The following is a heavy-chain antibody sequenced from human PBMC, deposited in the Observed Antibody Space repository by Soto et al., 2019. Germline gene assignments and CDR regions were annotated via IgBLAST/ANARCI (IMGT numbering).Heavy chain of an antibody. CDR1: GFTFSSYA. CDR3: AKDLGSIVVFTLLDY. D-gene: IGHD3-22*01. Sequence: GGSLRLSCAASGFTFSSYAMSWVRQSPGKGLEWVSAISGSGGSTYYADSVKGRFTISRDNSKNTLYLQKNSLRDEATAVYYCAKDLGSIVVFTLLDYWGQGTLVTVSS. J-gene: IGHJ4*02. V-gene: IGHV3-23*01. CDR2: ISGSGGST.